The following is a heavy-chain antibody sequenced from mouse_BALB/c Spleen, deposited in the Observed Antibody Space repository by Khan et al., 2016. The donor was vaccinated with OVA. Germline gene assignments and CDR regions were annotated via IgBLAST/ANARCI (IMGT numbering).Heavy chain of an antibody. J-gene: IGHJ3*01. CDR1: GYTFTNYC. D-gene: IGHD2-1*01. V-gene: IGHV1S132*01. CDR2: IFPVTGTT. Sequence: QVQLKESGAELVKPGASVKLSCKTSGYTFTNYCIQWIKQRPGQGLGWIGQIFPVTGTTYYNQNFKGKATLTSDTSSNTAYMQLSSLTSAEPAVYFCARGYFGHYEFVYWGQGTLVTVSP. CDR3: ARGYFGHYEFVY.